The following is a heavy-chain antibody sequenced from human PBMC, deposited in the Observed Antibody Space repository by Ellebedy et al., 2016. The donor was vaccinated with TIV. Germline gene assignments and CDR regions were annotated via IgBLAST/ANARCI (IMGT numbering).Heavy chain of an antibody. CDR1: GYSFTSYW. CDR2: IYPGDSDT. CDR3: ARQVWSTPYGMDV. V-gene: IGHV5-51*01. Sequence: GESLKISCKGSGYSFTSYWIGWVRQMPGKGLEWMGIIYPGDSDTRYGPSFQGQVTISADKSISTAYLQWSSLKASDTAMYYCARQVWSTPYGMDVWGQGTTVTVSS. J-gene: IGHJ6*02. D-gene: IGHD2-15*01.